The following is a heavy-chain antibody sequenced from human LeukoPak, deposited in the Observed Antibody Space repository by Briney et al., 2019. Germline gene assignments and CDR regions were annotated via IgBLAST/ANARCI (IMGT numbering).Heavy chain of an antibody. Sequence: ASVKVSCKASGYTFTTYDINWVRQATGQGLEWMGWMNPNSGNTGYTQKFQGRVTMTRNTYISTAYMELSSLRSEDTAVYYCARGRGSGHRENWFDPWGQGTLVTVSS. CDR3: ARGRGSGHRENWFDP. CDR1: GYTFTTYD. J-gene: IGHJ5*02. D-gene: IGHD6-19*01. CDR2: MNPNSGNT. V-gene: IGHV1-8*01.